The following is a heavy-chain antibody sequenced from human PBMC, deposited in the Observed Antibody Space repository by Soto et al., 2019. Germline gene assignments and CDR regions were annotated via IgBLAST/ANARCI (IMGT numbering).Heavy chain of an antibody. V-gene: IGHV3-30*18. J-gene: IGHJ4*02. D-gene: IGHD2-21*02. Sequence: QVQLVESGGGVVQPGKSLRLSCVASGFTFSSYAMHWVRQAPGKGLEWVALMSYDGISKNYADSVRGRFTISRDNSKNTMYLQMNSLRGEDTAVYYCAKSGLDCGGGCHELPIIDYWGQGTLVTVSS. CDR2: MSYDGISK. CDR3: AKSGLDCGGGCHELPIIDY. CDR1: GFTFSSYA.